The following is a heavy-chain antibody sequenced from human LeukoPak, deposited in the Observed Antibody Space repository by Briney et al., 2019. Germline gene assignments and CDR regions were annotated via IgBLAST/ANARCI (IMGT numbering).Heavy chain of an antibody. D-gene: IGHD3-10*01. V-gene: IGHV1-8*01. CDR2: MNPNSGNT. CDR3: ARAVGGYYGSGSYSANWFDP. CDR1: GYTFTSYD. J-gene: IGHJ5*02. Sequence: ASVKVSCKASGYTFTSYDINWVRQATGQGLEWMGWMNPNSGNTGYAQKFQGRVTMTRNTSISTAYMELSSLRSEDTAVYYCARAVGGYYGSGSYSANWFDPWGQGTLVTVSS.